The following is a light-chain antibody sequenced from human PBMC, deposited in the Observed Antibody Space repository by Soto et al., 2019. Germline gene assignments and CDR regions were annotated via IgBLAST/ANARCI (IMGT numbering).Light chain of an antibody. Sequence: IQITQSPSTLSASVVDRVTISCRASQGIRNNLGWYQQKPGKAPKLLIFAASSLQSGVPSRFSGSRSGPDFTLTISSLQPEDFATYYCQQSYSSPPTFGQGSNVDVK. CDR2: AAS. J-gene: IGKJ1*01. CDR3: QQSYSSPPT. V-gene: IGKV1-39*01. CDR1: QGIRNN.